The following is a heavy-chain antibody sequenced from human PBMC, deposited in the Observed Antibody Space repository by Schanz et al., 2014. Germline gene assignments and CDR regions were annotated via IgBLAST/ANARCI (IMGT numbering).Heavy chain of an antibody. V-gene: IGHV1-69*04. CDR2: ISPLLGVA. J-gene: IGHJ4*02. Sequence: QLQLVQSGPEVAEPGSSVKVSCKTSGGTFSNHGITWVRQAPGQGPQWMGRISPLLGVANYAQEFQGRLTITADTSTSTAYMELSSLRSEDTAVYYCARGGAYRSPSPVFYFDYWGQGTLVTISS. D-gene: IGHD6-6*01. CDR3: ARGGAYRSPSPVFYFDY. CDR1: GGTFSNHG.